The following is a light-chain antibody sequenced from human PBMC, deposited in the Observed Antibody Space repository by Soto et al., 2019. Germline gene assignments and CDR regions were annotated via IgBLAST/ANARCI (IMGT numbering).Light chain of an antibody. J-gene: IGKJ3*01. CDR1: QSISSN. CDR2: GAS. CDR3: HHYTNWPPLFT. Sequence: EIVLTQSPATLSVSPGERATLSCRASQSISSNLAWYQQKPGQAPRLLIYGASTRATGIPARFSGSGSGTEFTLTISSLQTEDFAVYYCHHYTNWPPLFTSGPGTKVDIK. V-gene: IGKV3-15*01.